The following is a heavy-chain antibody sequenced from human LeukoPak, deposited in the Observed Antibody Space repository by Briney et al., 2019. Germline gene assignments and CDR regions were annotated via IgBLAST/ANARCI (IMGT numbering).Heavy chain of an antibody. D-gene: IGHD3-3*01. CDR3: AKDRRVCDFWSGYFLDAFDI. CDR2: ISGSGGST. Sequence: GGSLRLSCAASGFTFSSYAMSWVRQAPGKGLEWVSAISGSGGSTYYADSVKGRFTISRDNSKNTLYLQMNSLRAEDTAVYYCAKDRRVCDFWSGYFLDAFDIWGQGTMVTVSS. V-gene: IGHV3-23*01. J-gene: IGHJ3*02. CDR1: GFTFSSYA.